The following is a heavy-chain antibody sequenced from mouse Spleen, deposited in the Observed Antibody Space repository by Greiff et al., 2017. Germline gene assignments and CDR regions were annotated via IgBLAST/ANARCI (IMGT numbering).Heavy chain of an antibody. Sequence: QVQLQQSGAELVRPGVSVKISCKGSGYTFTDYAMHWVKQSHAKSLEWIGVISTYYGDASYNQKFKGKATMTVDKSSSTAYMELARLTSEDSAIYYCARSSSDWFAYWGQGTLVTVSA. D-gene: IGHD3-1*01. J-gene: IGHJ3*01. CDR1: GYTFTDYA. V-gene: IGHV1S137*01. CDR3: ARSSSDWFAY. CDR2: ISTYYGDA.